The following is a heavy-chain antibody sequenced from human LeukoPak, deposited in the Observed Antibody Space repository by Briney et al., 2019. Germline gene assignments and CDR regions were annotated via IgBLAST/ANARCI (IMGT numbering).Heavy chain of an antibody. CDR1: GFTFSSYG. J-gene: IGHJ3*02. CDR2: ISYDGSNK. V-gene: IGHV3-30*03. Sequence: GGSLRLSCAASGFTFSSYGMHWVRQAPGKGLEWVAVISYDGSNKYYADSVKGRFTISRDNSKNTLYLQMNSLRAEDTAVYYCARELEMIVGDAFDIWGQGTMVTVSS. CDR3: ARELEMIVGDAFDI. D-gene: IGHD3-22*01.